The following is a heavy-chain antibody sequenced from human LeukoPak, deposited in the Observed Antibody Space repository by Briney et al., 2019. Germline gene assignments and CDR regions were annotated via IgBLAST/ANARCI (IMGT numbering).Heavy chain of an antibody. J-gene: IGHJ4*02. V-gene: IGHV4-39*01. CDR2: IYYSGST. D-gene: IGHD6-13*01. CDR3: ARAYSSSWYYFDY. CDR1: GGSISSSSYY. Sequence: SETLSLTCTVSGGSISSSSYYWGWIRQPPGKGLEWIGSIYYSGSTYYNPSLKSRVTISVDTSKSQFSLKLSSVTAADTAAYYCARAYSSSWYYFDYWGQGTLVTVSS.